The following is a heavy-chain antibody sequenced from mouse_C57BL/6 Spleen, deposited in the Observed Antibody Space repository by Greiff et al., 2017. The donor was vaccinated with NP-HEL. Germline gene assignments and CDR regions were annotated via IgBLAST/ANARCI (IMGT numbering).Heavy chain of an antibody. V-gene: IGHV1-64*01. Sequence: QVQLQQPGAELVKPGASVKLSCKASGYTFTSYWMHWVKQRPGQGLEWIGMIHPNSGSTNYNEKFKSKATLTVDKSSSTSYMQLSSLTSEDSAVYYCARSGSSYVGYFDVWGTGTTVTVSS. D-gene: IGHD1-1*01. CDR2: IHPNSGST. CDR3: ARSGSSYVGYFDV. J-gene: IGHJ1*03. CDR1: GYTFTSYW.